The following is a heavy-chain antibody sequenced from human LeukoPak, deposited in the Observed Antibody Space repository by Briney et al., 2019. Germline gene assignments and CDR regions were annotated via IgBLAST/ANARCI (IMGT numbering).Heavy chain of an antibody. CDR3: ARDPGQDWWSFDY. CDR2: IYHSGST. CDR1: GYSISSGYY. J-gene: IGHJ4*02. D-gene: IGHD2-15*01. V-gene: IGHV4-38-2*02. Sequence: SETLSLTCTVSGYSISSGYYWGWIRPPPGKALEWIGSIYHSGSTYYNPSLKSRVTISVDTSKNQFSLKLSSVTAADTAVYYCARDPGQDWWSFDYWGQGTLVTVSS.